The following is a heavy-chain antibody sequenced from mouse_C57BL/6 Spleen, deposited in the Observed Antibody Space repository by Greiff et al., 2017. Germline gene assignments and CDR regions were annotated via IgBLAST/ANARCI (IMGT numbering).Heavy chain of an antibody. CDR3: TRSPHYYGSSDFDY. CDR1: GYTFTDYE. Sequence: VQLQQSGAELVRPGASVTLSCKASGYTFTDYEMHWVKQTPVHGLEWIGAIDPETGGTAYNQKFKGKAILTADKSSSTAYMELRSLTSEDSAVYYWTRSPHYYGSSDFDYWGQGTTLTVSS. V-gene: IGHV1-15*01. D-gene: IGHD1-1*01. J-gene: IGHJ2*01. CDR2: IDPETGGT.